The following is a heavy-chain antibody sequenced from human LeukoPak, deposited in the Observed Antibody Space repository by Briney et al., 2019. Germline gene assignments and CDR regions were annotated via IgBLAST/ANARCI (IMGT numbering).Heavy chain of an antibody. CDR3: ARDSEAPPYYYGSGSYGWFDP. Sequence: GRSLRLSCAASGFTFSSYGMHWVRQAPGKGLEWVGVIWYDGSNKYYADSGKGRFTISRDNSKNTLFLQMNSLRAEDTAVYYCARDSEAPPYYYGSGSYGWFDPWGQGTLVTVSS. J-gene: IGHJ5*02. D-gene: IGHD3-10*01. CDR2: IWYDGSNK. V-gene: IGHV3-33*01. CDR1: GFTFSSYG.